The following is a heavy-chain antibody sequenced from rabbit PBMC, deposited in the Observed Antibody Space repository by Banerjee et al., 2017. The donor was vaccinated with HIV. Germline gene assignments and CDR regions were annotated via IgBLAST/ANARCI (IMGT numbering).Heavy chain of an antibody. D-gene: IGHD6-1*01. V-gene: IGHV1S45*01. J-gene: IGHJ4*01. Sequence: QEQLEESGGDLVKPEGSLTLTCTDSGFSFSSSYWICWVRQAPGKGLEWIACIYAGSSGSTYYASWVNGRFTISKTSLTTVTLEMTSLTAADTATYFCSRDYTAYGYVGDSRALNLWGQGTLVTVS. CDR2: IYAGSSGST. CDR1: GFSFSSSYW. CDR3: SRDYTAYGYVGDSRALNL.